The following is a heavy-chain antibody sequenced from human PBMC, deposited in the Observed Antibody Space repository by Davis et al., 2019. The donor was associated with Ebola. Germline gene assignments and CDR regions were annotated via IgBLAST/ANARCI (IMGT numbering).Heavy chain of an antibody. CDR1: GGSISGDY. J-gene: IGHJ2*01. CDR3: VGGGMSLAGPIYYWYFDF. CDR2: IHDSGST. Sequence: MPSETLSLTCTVSGGSISGDYWSWIRQPPGKGLEWIGYIHDSGSTNYNPSLKSRLTISVDTSKNQFSLKLSSVIAADTAVYYCVGGGMSLAGPIYYWYFDFWGRGTLVTVSS. V-gene: IGHV4-59*01. D-gene: IGHD6-19*01.